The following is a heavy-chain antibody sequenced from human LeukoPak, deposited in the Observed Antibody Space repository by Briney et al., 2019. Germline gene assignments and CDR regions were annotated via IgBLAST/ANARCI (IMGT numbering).Heavy chain of an antibody. D-gene: IGHD6-13*01. CDR1: GGSISSGGYS. CDR2: IYYSGTT. V-gene: IGHV4-61*08. Sequence: SQTLSLTCAVSGGSISSGGYSWSWLRQPPGKGLEWTGYIYYSGTTKYYPSLKNRVTISIDTSKNQVSMKLRSVTAADTAVYYCATKESSSWSLDIWGQGTMVTVSS. J-gene: IGHJ3*02. CDR3: ATKESSSWSLDI.